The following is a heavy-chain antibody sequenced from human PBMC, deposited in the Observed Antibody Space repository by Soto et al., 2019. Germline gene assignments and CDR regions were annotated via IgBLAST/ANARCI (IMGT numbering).Heavy chain of an antibody. D-gene: IGHD1-26*01. CDR3: AGGGGELLTATNFDY. V-gene: IGHV1-69*01. J-gene: IGHJ4*02. Sequence: QVQLVQSGAEVKKPGSSVKVSCKASGGTFSSYAISWVRQAPGQGLEWMGGIIPIFGTANYAQKFQGRVTITADESPSTAYRGLRSLRSEETAGYYCAGGGGELLTATNFDYWGQGTLVTVSS. CDR2: IIPIFGTA. CDR1: GGTFSSYA.